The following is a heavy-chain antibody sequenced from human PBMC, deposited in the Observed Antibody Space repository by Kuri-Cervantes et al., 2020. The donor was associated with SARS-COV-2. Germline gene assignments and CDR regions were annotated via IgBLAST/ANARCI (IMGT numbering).Heavy chain of an antibody. J-gene: IGHJ4*02. D-gene: IGHD3-3*01. CDR3: TTEPLDYYDFWSGYPDY. CDR2: IKSKTDGGTT. V-gene: IGHV3-15*01. CDR1: GFTFSNYA. Sequence: GESLKISCAASGFTFSNYAMSWVRQAPGKGLEWVGRIKSKTDGGTTDYAAPVKGRFTISRDDSKNTLYLQMNSLKTEDTAVYYCTTEPLDYYDFWSGYPDYWGQGTLVTVSS.